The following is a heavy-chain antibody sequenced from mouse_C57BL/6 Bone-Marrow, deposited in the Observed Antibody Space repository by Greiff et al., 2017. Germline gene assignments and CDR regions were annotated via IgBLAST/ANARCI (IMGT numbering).Heavy chain of an antibody. CDR2: INPSSGYT. CDR3: AGPFDY. Sequence: QVQLQQSGAELARPGASVKMSCKASGYTFTSYTMHWVKQSPGQGLEWIGYINPSSGYTKYNQKFKDKATLTADKSSSTAYMQLSSLTSEDSAVYYCAGPFDYWGQGTTLTVSS. V-gene: IGHV1-4*01. J-gene: IGHJ2*01. CDR1: GYTFTSYT.